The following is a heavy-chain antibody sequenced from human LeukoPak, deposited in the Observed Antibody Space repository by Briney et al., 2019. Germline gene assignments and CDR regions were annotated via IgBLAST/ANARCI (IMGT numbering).Heavy chain of an antibody. Sequence: PGGSLRLSCAASGFTLSQYWMHWVRQAPGKGLAWVSRIRSDGTITAYADSVKGRFTISRDSGKNMLYLQMNSLRVEDTAMYYCASPGDNYAILGLDYWSQGTLVTVYS. V-gene: IGHV3-74*03. CDR3: ASPGDNYAILGLDY. CDR1: GFTLSQYW. CDR2: IRSDGTIT. D-gene: IGHD3-9*01. J-gene: IGHJ4*02.